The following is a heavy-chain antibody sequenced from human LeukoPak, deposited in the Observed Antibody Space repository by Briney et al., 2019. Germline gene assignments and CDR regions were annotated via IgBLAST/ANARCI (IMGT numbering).Heavy chain of an antibody. J-gene: IGHJ4*02. D-gene: IGHD3-16*01. Sequence: GGSLRLSCVASGFTFSTHWMHWVRQAPGKGLVWVARIYRDGYSDGSSTIYADSVRGRFTISRDNAKNTLYLQMNSLRAEDTAVYYCARDNVWGFDYWGQGALVTVSS. V-gene: IGHV3-74*01. CDR1: GFTFSTHW. CDR3: ARDNVWGFDY. CDR2: IYRDGYSDGSST.